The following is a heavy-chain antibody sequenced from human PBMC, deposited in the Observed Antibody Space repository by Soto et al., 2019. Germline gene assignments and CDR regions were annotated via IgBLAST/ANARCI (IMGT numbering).Heavy chain of an antibody. CDR2: IYYSGST. D-gene: IGHD5-12*01. CDR3: ARQYSGYDLGFDY. V-gene: IGHV4-59*01. CDR1: GGSISSYY. J-gene: IGHJ4*02. Sequence: QVQLQESGPGLVKPSETLSLTCTVSGGSISSYYWSWIRQPPGKGLEWIGYIYYSGSTNYNPSLKSRVTISVDTSKNQFSLKLSSVTAADTAVYYCARQYSGYDLGFDYWGQGTLVTVSS.